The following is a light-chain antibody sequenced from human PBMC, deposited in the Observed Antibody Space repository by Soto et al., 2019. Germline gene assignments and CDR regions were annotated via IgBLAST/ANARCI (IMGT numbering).Light chain of an antibody. Sequence: DIQMTQSPSTLSGSVGDRVTITCRASQIISGWLAWYQQKPGKGPNLLIYAASSLQRGVPSRFSGSGSGRDFVLTISSLQPEDSATYYCQQSYGTPWTFGQGTKVDIK. V-gene: IGKV1-39*01. CDR3: QQSYGTPWT. J-gene: IGKJ1*01. CDR1: QIISGW. CDR2: AAS.